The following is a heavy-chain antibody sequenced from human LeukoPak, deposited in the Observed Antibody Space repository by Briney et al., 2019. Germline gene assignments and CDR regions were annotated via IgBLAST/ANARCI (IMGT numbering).Heavy chain of an antibody. V-gene: IGHV3-11*04. Sequence: GGSLRLSCAASGFTFSDYYMSWIRQAPGKGLEWVSYISRSSSTIHYADSVKGRFTISRDNAKNSLYLQMNSLRAEDTAVYYCARDYGSGEDDAFDIWRQGTIVTVSS. D-gene: IGHD3-10*01. CDR1: GFTFSDYY. J-gene: IGHJ3*02. CDR2: ISRSSSTI. CDR3: ARDYGSGEDDAFDI.